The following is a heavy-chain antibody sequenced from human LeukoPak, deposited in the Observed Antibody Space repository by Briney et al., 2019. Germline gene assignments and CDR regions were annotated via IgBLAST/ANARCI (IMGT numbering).Heavy chain of an antibody. CDR1: GGSISSGGYS. J-gene: IGHJ6*02. V-gene: IGHV4-30-2*01. Sequence: PSETLSLTCAVSGGSISSGGYSWSWIRQPPGKGLEWIGYIYHSGSTYYNPSLKSRVTISVDRSKNQFSLKLSSVTAADTAVYYCASSSRAVTTSGTYYYYGMDVWGQGTTVTVSS. D-gene: IGHD4-17*01. CDR2: IYHSGST. CDR3: ASSSRAVTTSGTYYYYGMDV.